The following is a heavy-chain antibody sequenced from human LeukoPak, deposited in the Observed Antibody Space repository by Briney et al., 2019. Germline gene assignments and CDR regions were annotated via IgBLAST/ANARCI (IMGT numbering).Heavy chain of an antibody. V-gene: IGHV3-66*01. D-gene: IGHD3-10*01. CDR3: ASILRSSSGYYFDY. CDR2: IYVDGSGAT. Sequence: GGSLRLSCAASEFTFNSYWMTWVRQAPGKGLEWVSVIYVDGSGATFYADSVRGKFTISRDNSKNTLYLQMNSLRAEDTAVYYCASILRSSSGYYFDYWGQGTLVTVSS. J-gene: IGHJ4*02. CDR1: EFTFNSYW.